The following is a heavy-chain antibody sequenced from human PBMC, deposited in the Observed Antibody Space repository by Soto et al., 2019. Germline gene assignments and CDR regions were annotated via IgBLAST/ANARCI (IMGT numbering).Heavy chain of an antibody. V-gene: IGHV3-30-3*01. CDR3: ARDQDGPSYYYYYGMDV. CDR1: GFTFSSYA. Sequence: PGGSLRLSCAASGFTFSSYAMHWVRQAPGKGLEWVAVISYDGSNKYYADSVKGRFTISRDNSKNTLYLQMNSLRAEDTAVYYCARDQDGPSYYYYYGMDVWGQGTTVTVSS. J-gene: IGHJ6*02. CDR2: ISYDGSNK.